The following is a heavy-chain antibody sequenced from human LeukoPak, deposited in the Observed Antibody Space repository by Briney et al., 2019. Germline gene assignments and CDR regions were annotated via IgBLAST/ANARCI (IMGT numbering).Heavy chain of an antibody. CDR3: ARNLGTFDY. D-gene: IGHD1-1*01. CDR1: GFGFTSYW. Sequence: GEPLQISSKGSGFGFTSYWIGWARPMPGKGLEWMGIIYPGDSDTRYSPSFQGQVTISADKSISTAYLQWSSLKASDTAMYYCARNLGTFDYWGQGTLVTVSS. V-gene: IGHV5-51*01. J-gene: IGHJ4*02. CDR2: IYPGDSDT.